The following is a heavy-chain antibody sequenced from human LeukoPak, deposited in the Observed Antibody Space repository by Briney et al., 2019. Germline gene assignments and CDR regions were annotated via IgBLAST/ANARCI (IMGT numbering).Heavy chain of an antibody. D-gene: IGHD6-13*01. Sequence: SVKVSCKASGGTFSSYTISWVRQAPGQGLEWMGRIIPILGIANYAQKFQGRVTITADRSTSTAYMELSSLRSEDTAVYYCAREWGPAAAPFDYWGQGTLVTVSS. CDR3: AREWGPAAAPFDY. V-gene: IGHV1-69*04. J-gene: IGHJ4*02. CDR1: GGTFSSYT. CDR2: IIPILGIA.